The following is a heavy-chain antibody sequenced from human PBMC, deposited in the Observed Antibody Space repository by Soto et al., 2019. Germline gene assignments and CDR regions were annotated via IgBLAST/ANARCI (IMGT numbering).Heavy chain of an antibody. CDR3: ARQSYYDVLTGYPPAPYYYYGMEV. CDR1: GGSISSSSYY. Sequence: PSETLSLTCTVSGGSISSSSYYWGWIRQPPGKGLDWIGSIYYSGSTYYNPSLKSRVTIYVDTSKKQFSLKLSSVTAADTAVYYCARQSYYDVLTGYPPAPYYYYGMEVWGQGSTVS. J-gene: IGHJ6*02. D-gene: IGHD3-9*01. V-gene: IGHV4-39*01. CDR2: IYYSGST.